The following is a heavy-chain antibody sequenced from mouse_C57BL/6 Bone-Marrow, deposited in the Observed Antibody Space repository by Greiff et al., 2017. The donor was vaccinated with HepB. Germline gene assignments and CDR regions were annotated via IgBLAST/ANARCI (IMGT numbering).Heavy chain of an antibody. D-gene: IGHD1-1*01. CDR3: TRDPIYYGSSYWYFDV. J-gene: IGHJ1*03. V-gene: IGHV5-9-1*02. CDR1: GFTFSSYA. Sequence: EVKLVESGEGLVKPGGSLKLSCAASGFTFSSYAMSWVRQTPEKRLEWVAYISSGGDYIYYADTVKGRFTISRDNARNTLYLQMSSLKSEDTAMYYCTRDPIYYGSSYWYFDVWGTGTTVTVSS. CDR2: ISSGGDYI.